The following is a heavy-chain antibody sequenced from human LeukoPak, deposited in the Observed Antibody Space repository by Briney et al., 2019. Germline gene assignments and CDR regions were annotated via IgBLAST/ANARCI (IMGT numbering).Heavy chain of an antibody. J-gene: IGHJ3*02. CDR2: ISAYNGNT. CDR1: GYTFTSYG. CDR3: ARDVYEGAFDI. D-gene: IGHD2/OR15-2a*01. Sequence: ASVKVSCTASGYTFTSYGISWVRQAPGQGLEWMGWISAYNGNTNYAQKLQGRVTMTTDTSTSTAYMELSSLRSEDTAVYYCARDVYEGAFDIWGQGTMVTVSS. V-gene: IGHV1-18*01.